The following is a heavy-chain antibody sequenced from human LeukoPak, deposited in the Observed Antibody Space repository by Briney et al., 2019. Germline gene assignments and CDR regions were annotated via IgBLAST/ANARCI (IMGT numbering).Heavy chain of an antibody. V-gene: IGHV1-69*10. J-gene: IGHJ4*02. CDR2: IIPILGIA. CDR3: AREARDGYNWAGYYFDY. Sequence: ASVKVSCKASGGTFSNYAISWVRQAPGQGLEWMGGIIPILGIANYAQNFQGRVTITADKSTSTAYMELSSLRSEDTAVYYCAREARDGYNWAGYYFDYWGQGTLVTVSS. CDR1: GGTFSNYA. D-gene: IGHD5-24*01.